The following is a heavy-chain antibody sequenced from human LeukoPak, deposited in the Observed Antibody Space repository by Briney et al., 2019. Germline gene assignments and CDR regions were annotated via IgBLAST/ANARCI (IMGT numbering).Heavy chain of an antibody. V-gene: IGHV4-59*08. CDR3: ARQDGLEYYFDY. CDR2: IYYSGST. J-gene: IGHJ4*02. D-gene: IGHD3/OR15-3a*01. Sequence: SETLSHTCTVSGGSISSYYWSWIRQPPGKGLEWIGYIYYSGSTNYNPSLKSRVTISVDTPKNQFSLKLSSVTAADTAVYYCARQDGLEYYFDYWGQGTLVTVSS. CDR1: GGSISSYY.